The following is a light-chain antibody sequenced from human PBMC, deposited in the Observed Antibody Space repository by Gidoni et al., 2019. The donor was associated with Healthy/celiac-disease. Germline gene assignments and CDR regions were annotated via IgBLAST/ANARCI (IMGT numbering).Light chain of an antibody. V-gene: IGKV1-33*01. CDR1: QDISNY. Sequence: DIQMTQSPSSLSASVGDRVTITCQASQDISNYLNWYQQKPGKAPKLLIYDASNLATGVPSRFSGSGSGTDFTFTISSLQPEDIATYYCQQYDNLPPGMYTFGQGTKLEIK. CDR2: DAS. CDR3: QQYDNLPPGMYT. J-gene: IGKJ2*01.